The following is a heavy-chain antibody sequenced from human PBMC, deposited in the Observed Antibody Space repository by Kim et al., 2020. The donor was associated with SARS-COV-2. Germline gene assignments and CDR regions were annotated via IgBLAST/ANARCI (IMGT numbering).Heavy chain of an antibody. CDR1: GFTFSDYS. J-gene: IGHJ4*02. Sequence: GGSLRLSCGASGFTFSDYSMSWIRQAPGKGLEWVSYISRSGNTIYNADSVKGRFIISRDNAKNSLYLQMNSLRVGDTAVYYCARTYSSTAGFWGQGTLVT. D-gene: IGHD2-21*01. CDR2: ISRSGNTI. CDR3: ARTYSSTAGF. V-gene: IGHV3-11*01.